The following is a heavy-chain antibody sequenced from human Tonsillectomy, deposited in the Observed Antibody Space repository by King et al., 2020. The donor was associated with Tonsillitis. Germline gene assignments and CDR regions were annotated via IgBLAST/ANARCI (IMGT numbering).Heavy chain of an antibody. CDR3: ARCPQVLGFLKWVPRGMYV. V-gene: IGHV4-61*01. Sequence: QLQESGPGLVKPSETLSLTCAVSGGSVSSDSYYWSWIRQPPGKGLEWIGYINYSGSTNYNPSLKSRVTISEDTSKNQFSLKLSSVTAADTAVYYCARCPQVLGFLKWVPRGMYVWGAGTPVPVSS. D-gene: IGHD3-3*01. J-gene: IGHJ6*03. CDR2: INYSGST. CDR1: GGSVSSDSYY.